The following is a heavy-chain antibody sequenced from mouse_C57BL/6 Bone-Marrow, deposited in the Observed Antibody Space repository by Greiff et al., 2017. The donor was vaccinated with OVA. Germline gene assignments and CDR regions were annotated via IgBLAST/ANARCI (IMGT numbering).Heavy chain of an antibody. V-gene: IGHV2-9-1*01. CDR2: IWTGGGT. D-gene: IGHD4-1*01. J-gene: IGHJ2*01. CDR1: GFSLTSYA. CDR3: ARSNWDVPYYFDY. Sequence: QVQLKQSGPGLVAPSQSLSITCTVSGFSLTSYAISWVRQPPGKGLEWLGVIWTGGGTKYNSALKSRLSISNENSKSQVFLKMNSLQTDDTARYYCARSNWDVPYYFDYWGQGTTLTVSS.